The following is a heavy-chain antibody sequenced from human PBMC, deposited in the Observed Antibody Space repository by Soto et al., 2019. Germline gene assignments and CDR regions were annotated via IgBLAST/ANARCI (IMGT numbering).Heavy chain of an antibody. CDR1: GLSLSTSGEA. J-gene: IGHJ5*02. Sequence: QITLKESGATLVKPTQTLTLTCTFSGLSLSTSGEAVGWIRQPPGKALDWLALIYWDDDKRYNPTLKTRLTITKNTSKNQVVLTQTNMDPVDTASYYCAHYVSTSPAGWFAAWGQGILVPVSS. V-gene: IGHV2-5*02. CDR2: IYWDDDK. D-gene: IGHD3-10*02. CDR3: AHYVSTSPAGWFAA.